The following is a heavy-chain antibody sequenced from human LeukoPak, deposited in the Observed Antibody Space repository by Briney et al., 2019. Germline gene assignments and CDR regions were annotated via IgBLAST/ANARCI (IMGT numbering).Heavy chain of an antibody. CDR1: GFTFSSND. CDR3: ARAIGYYYGSGSYYKDYFDY. V-gene: IGHV3-33*01. Sequence: GGSLRLSCAASGFTFSSNDMHWVRQAPGKGLEWVAVIWYDGTNKYYADFVKGRFTISRDNSKNTLYLQMNSLRDEDTAVYYCARAIGYYYGSGSYYKDYFDYWGQGTLVTVSS. CDR2: IWYDGTNK. D-gene: IGHD3-10*01. J-gene: IGHJ4*02.